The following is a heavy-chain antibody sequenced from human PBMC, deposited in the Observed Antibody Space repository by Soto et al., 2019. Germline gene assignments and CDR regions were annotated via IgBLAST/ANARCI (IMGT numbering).Heavy chain of an antibody. V-gene: IGHV5-51*01. CDR3: ARHGYDSSGYRGFAAFDI. CDR1: GYTFTDYW. CDR2: IYPGDSDI. Sequence: GESLKISCKGSGYTFTDYWIGWVRQLPGKGLEWMGIIYPGDSDIRYSPSFQGHVTITVDKSTSTAYLQWNTLKASDTAMYYCARHGYDSSGYRGFAAFDIWGQGTMVTVSS. J-gene: IGHJ3*02. D-gene: IGHD3-22*01.